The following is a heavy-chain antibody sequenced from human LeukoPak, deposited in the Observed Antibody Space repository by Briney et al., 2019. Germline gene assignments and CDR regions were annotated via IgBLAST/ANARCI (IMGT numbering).Heavy chain of an antibody. D-gene: IGHD1-26*01. CDR1: GFTFSSYS. CDR3: ARGDGSGSYYFDY. J-gene: IGHJ4*02. Sequence: PGGSLRLSCAASGFTFSSYSMNWVRQAPGKGLEWVSSISSSSSYIYYADSVKGRFTISRDNAKNSLYLQMNSLRAEDTAVYYCARGDGSGSYYFDYWGQGTLVTVSS. V-gene: IGHV3-21*01. CDR2: ISSSSSYI.